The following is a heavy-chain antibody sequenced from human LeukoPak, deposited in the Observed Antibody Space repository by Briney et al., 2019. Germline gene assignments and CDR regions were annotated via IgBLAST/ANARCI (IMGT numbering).Heavy chain of an antibody. Sequence: ASVKVSCKGSGYTLTELSMHWVRQAPGKGLEWMGGFDPEDGETIYAQKFQGRVTMTEDTSTDTAYMELSSLRSEDTAVYYCATVAMIVVGPLGYFDYWGQGTLVTVSS. D-gene: IGHD3-22*01. CDR1: GYTLTELS. J-gene: IGHJ4*02. CDR3: ATVAMIVVGPLGYFDY. V-gene: IGHV1-24*01. CDR2: FDPEDGET.